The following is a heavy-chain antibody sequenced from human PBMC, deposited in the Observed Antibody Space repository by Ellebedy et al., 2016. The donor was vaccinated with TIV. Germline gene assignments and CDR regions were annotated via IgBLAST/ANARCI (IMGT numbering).Heavy chain of an antibody. Sequence: SETLSLTXTVSGGSISNNYWCWIRQPPGKGLEWIGYIYYSGITNYNPSLKSRITMSIDTSKDQFSLKLSSVTAADTAVYYCVRVMRGYAGNFVFDYWGQGTPVTVSS. D-gene: IGHD4-23*01. V-gene: IGHV4-59*08. CDR3: VRVMRGYAGNFVFDY. CDR1: GGSISNNY. J-gene: IGHJ4*02. CDR2: IYYSGIT.